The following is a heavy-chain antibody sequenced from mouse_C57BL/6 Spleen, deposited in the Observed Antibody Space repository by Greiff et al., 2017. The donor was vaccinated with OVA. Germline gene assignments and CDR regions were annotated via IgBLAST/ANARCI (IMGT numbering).Heavy chain of an antibody. J-gene: IGHJ3*01. CDR2: IDPEDGAT. CDR1: GFSITDYY. CDR3: ARGDYGSSYGFAY. Sequence: VQLQQSGAELVKPGASVKLSCTASGFSITDYYMHWVKQRTEQGLEWIGRIDPEDGATKYAPHFPGKATITADTSSNTAYLQLSSLTSEDTAVYYCARGDYGSSYGFAYWGQGTLVTVSA. V-gene: IGHV14-2*01. D-gene: IGHD1-1*01.